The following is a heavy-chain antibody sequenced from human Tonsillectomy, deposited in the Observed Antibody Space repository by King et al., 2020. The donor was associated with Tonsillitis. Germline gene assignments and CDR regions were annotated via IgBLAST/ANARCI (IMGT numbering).Heavy chain of an antibody. CDR3: AGAPMEAVSDTGWFDP. CDR1: GFIFSSCG. J-gene: IGHJ5*02. Sequence: VQLVESGGGVVQPGRSLRLSCAASGFIFSSCGMHWVRQAPGKGLEWVAVISYDGSNEYYADSVKGRFTISRDNSKNTLYLPMNSLRAEDTAVYYCAGAPMEAVSDTGWFDPWGQGTLVTVSS. CDR2: ISYDGSNE. D-gene: IGHD6-19*01. V-gene: IGHV3-33*05.